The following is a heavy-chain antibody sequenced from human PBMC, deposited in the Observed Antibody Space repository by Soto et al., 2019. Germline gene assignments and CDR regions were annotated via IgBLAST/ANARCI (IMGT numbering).Heavy chain of an antibody. CDR3: ARDWGGEGTFDY. CDR2: ISSSSSYI. J-gene: IGHJ4*02. Sequence: EVQLVESGGGLVKPGGSLRLSCAASGFTLSSYSMNWVRQAPGKGLEWVSSISSSSSYIYYADSVKGRFTISRDNAKNSLYLQMNSLRAEDTAVYYCARDWGGEGTFDYWGQGTLVNVSS. D-gene: IGHD3-16*01. V-gene: IGHV3-21*01. CDR1: GFTLSSYS.